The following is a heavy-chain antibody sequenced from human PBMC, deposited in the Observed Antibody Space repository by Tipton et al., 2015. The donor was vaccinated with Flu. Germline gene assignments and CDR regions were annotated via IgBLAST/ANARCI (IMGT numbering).Heavy chain of an antibody. CDR3: AGTMLVTPDALDV. CDR2: VNHSGGT. CDR1: GGSFSAYY. J-gene: IGHJ3*01. D-gene: IGHD4-23*01. V-gene: IGHV4-34*01. Sequence: TLSLTCTISGGSFSAYYWSWIRQSPGKGLEWIGEVNHSGGTNYNPSLKGRVTISLDKSKNPFSLELSSVTAADTAVYYCAGTMLVTPDALDVWGQGTMVTVSS.